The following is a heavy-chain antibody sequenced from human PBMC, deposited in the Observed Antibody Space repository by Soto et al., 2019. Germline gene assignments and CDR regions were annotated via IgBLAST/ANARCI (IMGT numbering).Heavy chain of an antibody. CDR1: GFTFSSYV. D-gene: IGHD4-17*01. CDR2: IWYDGSNK. Sequence: PGGSLRLSCAASGFTFSSYVVHWVRQAPGKGLEWVAVIWYDGSNKYYADSVKGRFTISRDNSKNTLYLQMNSLRAEDTAVYYCARGAATVTTPVYYWGQGTLVTVSS. CDR3: ARGAATVTTPVYY. V-gene: IGHV3-33*01. J-gene: IGHJ4*02.